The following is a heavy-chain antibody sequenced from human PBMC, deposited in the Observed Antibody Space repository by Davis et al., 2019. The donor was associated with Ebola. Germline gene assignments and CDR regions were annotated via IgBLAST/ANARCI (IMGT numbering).Heavy chain of an antibody. V-gene: IGHV3-30*02. CDR2: IWDDGSNK. CDR3: AKVGGSRGPQHDY. CDR1: GFTFTTYA. J-gene: IGHJ4*02. D-gene: IGHD2-2*01. Sequence: GESLKISCAASGFTFTTYAMMWVRQAPGKGLQWVAVIWDDGSNKYYADSVKGRFTISRDNSKNTLYLQMNSLRAEDTAVYYCAKVGGSRGPQHDYWGQGTLVTVSS.